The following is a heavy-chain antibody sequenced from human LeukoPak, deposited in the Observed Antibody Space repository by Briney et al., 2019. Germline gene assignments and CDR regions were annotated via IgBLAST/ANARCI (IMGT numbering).Heavy chain of an antibody. V-gene: IGHV3-7*01. CDR3: APKSGSYKY. J-gene: IGHJ4*02. Sequence: GGSLRLSCAASGFTFSDHYMDWVRQAPGKGLEWVANIKQDGSEKYYVDSVKGRFTISRDNAKNSLYLQMNSLRAEDTAVYYCAPKSGSYKYWGQGTLVTVSS. D-gene: IGHD1-26*01. CDR2: IKQDGSEK. CDR1: GFTFSDHY.